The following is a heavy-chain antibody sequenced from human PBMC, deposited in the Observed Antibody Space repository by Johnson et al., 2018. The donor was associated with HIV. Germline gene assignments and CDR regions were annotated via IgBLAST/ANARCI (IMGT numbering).Heavy chain of an antibody. CDR1: GFTFSDYY. V-gene: IGHV3-11*04. CDR3: AKTRPYLYDSSGYYFGAFDI. Sequence: QVQLVESGGGLVKPGGSLRLSCAASGFTFSDYYMSWIRLAPGKGLEWVSYISSSGSTIYYADSVKGRFTISRDNAKNSLYLQMNSLRAEDTAVYYCAKTRPYLYDSSGYYFGAFDIWGQGTMVTVSS. D-gene: IGHD3-22*01. J-gene: IGHJ3*02. CDR2: ISSSGSTI.